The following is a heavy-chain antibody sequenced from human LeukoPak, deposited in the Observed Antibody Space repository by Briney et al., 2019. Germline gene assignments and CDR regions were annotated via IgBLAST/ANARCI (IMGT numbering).Heavy chain of an antibody. D-gene: IGHD2-2*01. CDR1: GGSFSGYY. V-gene: IGHV4-34*01. J-gene: IGHJ5*02. CDR3: ARQLLLEHNWFDP. Sequence: SETLSLTCAVYGGSFSGYYWSWIRQPPGKGLEWIGEINHSGSTNYNPSLKSRVTISVDTSKNQFSLKLSSVTAADTAVYYCARQLLLEHNWFDPWGQGTLVTVSS. CDR2: INHSGST.